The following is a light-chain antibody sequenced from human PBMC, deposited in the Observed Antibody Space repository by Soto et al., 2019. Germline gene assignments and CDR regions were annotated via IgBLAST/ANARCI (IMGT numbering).Light chain of an antibody. CDR3: AAWDDSLSGVV. J-gene: IGLJ2*01. CDR2: RNN. V-gene: IGLV1-47*01. Sequence: QSVLTQPPSVSGTPGQRVTISCSGSSSNIGSNSVYWYQQLPGTAPKLLIYRNNQRPSGVPERFSGSRSGTSASLAISGLRSEDEADYYCAAWDDSLSGVVFGGGTKLTAL. CDR1: SSNIGSNS.